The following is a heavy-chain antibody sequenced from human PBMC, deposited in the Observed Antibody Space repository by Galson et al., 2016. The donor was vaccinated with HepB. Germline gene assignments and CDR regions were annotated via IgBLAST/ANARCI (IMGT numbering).Heavy chain of an antibody. CDR3: ARGMPLIPMVRGFNWFDP. D-gene: IGHD3-10*01. Sequence: SVKVSCKASGYTFTSYAMQWVRQAPGQRLEWMGWINAGNGNTKHSQKFQGRVTITRDTSATTAYMELSSLRSEDTALYYCARGMPLIPMVRGFNWFDPWGQGTLVTVS. CDR1: GYTFTSYA. V-gene: IGHV1-3*01. CDR2: INAGNGNT. J-gene: IGHJ5*02.